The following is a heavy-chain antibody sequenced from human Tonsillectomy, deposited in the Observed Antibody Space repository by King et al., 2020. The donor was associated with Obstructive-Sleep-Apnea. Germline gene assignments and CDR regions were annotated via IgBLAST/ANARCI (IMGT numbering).Heavy chain of an antibody. CDR2: NYQSGSA. V-gene: IGHV4-4*02. J-gene: IGHJ6*02. CDR3: ARTNYYYYGMDV. CDR1: GGSISSSNW. Sequence: VQLQESGPGLVKPSGTLSLTCAVSGGSISSSNWWSWVRQPPGKGLEGIGENYQSGSANYNPSLKSRVSISVDKSKNQFFLNLSSVTAADAAVYYCARTNYYYYGMDVWGQGTTVTVSS.